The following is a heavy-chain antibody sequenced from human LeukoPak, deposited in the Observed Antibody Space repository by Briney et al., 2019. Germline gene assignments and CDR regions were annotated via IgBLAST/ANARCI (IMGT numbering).Heavy chain of an antibody. CDR3: AKETQWELPYDAFDI. J-gene: IGHJ3*02. Sequence: GGSLRLSXAASGFTFSSYAMSWVRQSPGKGLEWLSAISGSGGSTYYADSVKGRFTISRDNSKNTLYLQMNSLRAEDTAVYYCAKETQWELPYDAFDIWGQGTMVTVSS. CDR1: GFTFSSYA. CDR2: ISGSGGST. V-gene: IGHV3-23*01. D-gene: IGHD1-26*01.